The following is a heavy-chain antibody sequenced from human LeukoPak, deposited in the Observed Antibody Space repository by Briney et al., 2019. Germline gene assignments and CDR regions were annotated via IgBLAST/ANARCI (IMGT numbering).Heavy chain of an antibody. CDR3: ARGGYYGSGNDFRFDP. D-gene: IGHD3-10*01. V-gene: IGHV4-4*07. CDR2: IYTSGTT. Sequence: PSETLSLTCTVSGGSISNYYWSWIRQPAGKGLEWIGRIYTSGTTHYNPSLKSRVTMSVDTSKNQFSLKLNSVTAADTAVYYCARGGYYGSGNDFRFDPWGQGTLVTVSS. CDR1: GGSISNYY. J-gene: IGHJ5*02.